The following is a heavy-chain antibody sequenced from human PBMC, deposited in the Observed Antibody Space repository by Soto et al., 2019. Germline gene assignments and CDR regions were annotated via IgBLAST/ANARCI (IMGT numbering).Heavy chain of an antibody. V-gene: IGHV1-69*13. CDR3: ARRDTYYYDSSGYPHILVPFDI. J-gene: IGHJ3*02. CDR2: IIPIFGTA. CDR1: GYTFTSYG. Sequence: QVQLVQSGAEVKKPGASVKVSCKASGYTFTSYGISWVRQAPGQGLEWMGWIIPIFGTANYAQKFQGRVTITADESTSTAYMELSSLRSEDTAVYYCARRDTYYYDSSGYPHILVPFDIWGQGTMVTVSS. D-gene: IGHD3-22*01.